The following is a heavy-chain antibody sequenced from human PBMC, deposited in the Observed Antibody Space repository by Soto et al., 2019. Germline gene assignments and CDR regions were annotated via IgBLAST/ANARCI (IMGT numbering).Heavy chain of an antibody. CDR1: GFTFSSYG. CDR2: ISYDGSNK. D-gene: IGHD3-22*01. J-gene: IGHJ4*02. Sequence: GRSLRLSFAASGFTFSSYGMHWVRHAPGKGLEWVAVISYDGSNKYYADSVKGRFTISRDNSKNTLYLQMNSLRAEDTAVYYCAKYYDSSGYFDYWGQGTLVTVSS. CDR3: AKYYDSSGYFDY. V-gene: IGHV3-30*18.